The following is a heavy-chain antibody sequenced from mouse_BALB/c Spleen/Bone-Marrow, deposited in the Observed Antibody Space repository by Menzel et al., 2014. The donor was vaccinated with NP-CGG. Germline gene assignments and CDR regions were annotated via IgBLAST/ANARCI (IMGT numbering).Heavy chain of an antibody. CDR2: IRNKANGYTT. CDR1: GFTFTDYY. V-gene: IGHV7-3*02. J-gene: IGHJ1*01. CDR3: ARDENVGIYWYFNV. Sequence: EVQLQQSGGGLVQPGGSLRLSCAASGFTFTDYYMGWVRPPPGKALEWLGFIRNKANGYTTYYSASVKGRFTISRDNSQSILYLQMNTLRAEDSATYYCARDENVGIYWYFNVWGAGTTVTVSS.